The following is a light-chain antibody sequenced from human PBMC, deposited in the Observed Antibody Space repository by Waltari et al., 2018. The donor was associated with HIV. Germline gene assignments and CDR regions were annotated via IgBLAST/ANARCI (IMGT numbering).Light chain of an antibody. Sequence: DIQLTQSPSTLSTSLGDPITITCRASQNINTWLAWYQQKPGRAPTLLIYKASSLDKGVPSRFSGSGSGTEFTHTVRGHQPDEFATYYGQQYSTSSPWTFGQGTKVDI. CDR1: QNINTW. CDR2: KAS. V-gene: IGKV1-5*01. CDR3: QQYSTSSPWT. J-gene: IGKJ1*01.